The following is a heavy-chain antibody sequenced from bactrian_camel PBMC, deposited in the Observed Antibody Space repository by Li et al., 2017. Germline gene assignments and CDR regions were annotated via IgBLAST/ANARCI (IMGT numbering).Heavy chain of an antibody. V-gene: IGHV3S53*01. Sequence: HVQLVESGGGSVQVGGSLRLSCAASAYTYNTGCMAWFRQAPGKERKAVATIRNDGRTTYADSVKGRFTISKDNAKNTLNLQMNSLKPEDTAMYYCATGPVCTVWEYWGQGTQVTVS. D-gene: IGHD6*01. CDR3: ATGPVCTVWEY. J-gene: IGHJ4*01. CDR2: IRNDGRT. CDR1: AYTYNTGC.